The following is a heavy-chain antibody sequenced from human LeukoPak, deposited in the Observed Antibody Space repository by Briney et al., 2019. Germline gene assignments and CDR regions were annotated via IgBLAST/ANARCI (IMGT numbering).Heavy chain of an antibody. D-gene: IGHD1-1*01. Sequence: GGSLRLSCAASGFTFSVYDMHWVRQATGKGLEWVSAIGTAGDTYYTGSVKGRFTISRENAKNSLYLQMNSLRAGDTAVYYCVRVAKERVGGVYYFDYWGQGTPVTVSS. CDR1: GFTFSVYD. V-gene: IGHV3-13*01. J-gene: IGHJ4*02. CDR2: IGTAGDT. CDR3: VRVAKERVGGVYYFDY.